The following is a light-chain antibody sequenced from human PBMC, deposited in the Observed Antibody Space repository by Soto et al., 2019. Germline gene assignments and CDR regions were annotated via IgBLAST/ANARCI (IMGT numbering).Light chain of an antibody. CDR2: EVS. V-gene: IGLV2-14*01. CDR1: SSDVGAYKY. Sequence: QSVLTQPASVSGSPGQSITISCTGTSSDVGAYKYVSWYQQHPGKASKVMIYEVSNRPSGVSNRFSGSKSGNTASLTISGLQAEDEADYFCSSYSSSSTLFVFGTGTKATVL. CDR3: SSYSSSSTLFV. J-gene: IGLJ1*01.